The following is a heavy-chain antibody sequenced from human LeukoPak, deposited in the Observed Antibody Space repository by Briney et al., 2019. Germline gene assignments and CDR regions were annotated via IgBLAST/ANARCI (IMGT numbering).Heavy chain of an antibody. Sequence: KPGGSLRLSCAASGFTFSSYSMNWVRQAPGKGLEWVSSISSSSSYIYYADSVKGRFTISRDNAKNSLYLQMNSLRAEDTAVYYCARGEGSSSRYDYWGQGTLVTVSS. D-gene: IGHD6-13*01. CDR2: ISSSSSYI. CDR3: ARGEGSSSRYDY. J-gene: IGHJ4*02. V-gene: IGHV3-21*01. CDR1: GFTFSSYS.